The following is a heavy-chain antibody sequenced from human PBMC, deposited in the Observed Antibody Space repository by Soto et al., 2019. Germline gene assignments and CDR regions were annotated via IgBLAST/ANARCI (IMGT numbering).Heavy chain of an antibody. CDR2: INPNSGGT. D-gene: IGHD3-10*01. CDR3: ARGNCGSRHWYFDL. CDR1: GYTFTGYY. V-gene: IGHV1-2*02. Sequence: QVQLVQSGAEVKKPGASVKVSCKASGYTFTGYYMHWVRQAPGQGLEWMGWINPNSGGTNHSQKFPGRVTMTRDTSISTAYMELSRLRSDDTALYYCARGNCGSRHWYFDLWGRGTLVTVSS. J-gene: IGHJ2*01.